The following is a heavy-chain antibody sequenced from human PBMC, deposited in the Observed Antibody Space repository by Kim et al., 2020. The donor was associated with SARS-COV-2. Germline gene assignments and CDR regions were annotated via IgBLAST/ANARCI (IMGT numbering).Heavy chain of an antibody. D-gene: IGHD4-17*01. V-gene: IGHV4-39*02. CDR1: GGSISSSSYY. J-gene: IGHJ4*02. CDR3: AKDYGDFDY. CDR2: IYYSGST. Sequence: SETLSLTCTVSGGSISSSSYYWGWIRQPPGKGLEWIGSIYYSGSTYYNPSLKSRVTISVDTSKNQFSLKLSSVTAADTAVYYCAKDYGDFDYWGQGTLVTVSS.